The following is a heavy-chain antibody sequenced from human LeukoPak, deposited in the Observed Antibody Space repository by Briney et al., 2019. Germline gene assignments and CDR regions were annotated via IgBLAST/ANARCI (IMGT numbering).Heavy chain of an antibody. CDR3: ATLRALDY. CDR2: VDPEDSET. J-gene: IGHJ4*02. D-gene: IGHD5/OR15-5a*01. V-gene: IGHV1-69-2*01. Sequence: VKVSCKVSGYTFTDYYMHWVQQAPGKGLEWIGRVDPEDSETIYAEKFQGRVTITADTSTDTAYMELSSLRSEDTAVYYCATLRALDYWGQGTLVTVSS. CDR1: GYTFTDYY.